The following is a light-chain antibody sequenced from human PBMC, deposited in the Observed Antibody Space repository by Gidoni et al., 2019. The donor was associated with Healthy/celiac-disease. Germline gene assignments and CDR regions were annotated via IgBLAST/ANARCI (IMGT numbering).Light chain of an antibody. J-gene: IGKJ3*01. Sequence: DIQMTQSPSSLSASVGDRVTITGRASQSISSYLNWYQQKPGKAPKLLIYAASSLQSGVPSRFSGSGSGTDFTLTISSLQPEDFATYYCQQSYSTPRVTFXPXTKVDIK. V-gene: IGKV1-39*01. CDR2: AAS. CDR1: QSISSY. CDR3: QQSYSTPRVT.